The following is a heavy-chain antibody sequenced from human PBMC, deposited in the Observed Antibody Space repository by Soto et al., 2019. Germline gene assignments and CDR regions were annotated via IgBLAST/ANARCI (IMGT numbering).Heavy chain of an antibody. J-gene: IGHJ5*02. D-gene: IGHD2-15*01. CDR3: ARGRIVVVVAAVYWFDP. CDR2: INPNSGGT. Sequence: ASVKVSCKASGYTFTGYYMHWVRQAPGQGLEWMGWINPNSGGTNYAQKFQGRVTMTRDTSISTAYMELSRLRSDDTAVYYCARGRIVVVVAAVYWFDPWGQGTLVTVSS. V-gene: IGHV1-2*02. CDR1: GYTFTGYY.